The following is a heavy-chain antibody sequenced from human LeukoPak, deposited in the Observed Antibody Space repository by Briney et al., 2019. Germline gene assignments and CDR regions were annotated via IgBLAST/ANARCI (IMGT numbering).Heavy chain of an antibody. J-gene: IGHJ4*02. V-gene: IGHV3-74*01. CDR2: INGDGSST. CDR1: GFTFSRNW. Sequence: GGSLRLSCAASGFTFSRNWMHWVRKAPGKGLVWVSRINGDGSSTNYADSVKGRFTISRDNAKNTLSLQMNSLRAEDTAVYYCVRTIGTTVFDYWGQGNLVTVSS. D-gene: IGHD1-1*01. CDR3: VRTIGTTVFDY.